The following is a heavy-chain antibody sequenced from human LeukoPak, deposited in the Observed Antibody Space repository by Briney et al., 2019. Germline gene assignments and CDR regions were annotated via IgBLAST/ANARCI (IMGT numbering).Heavy chain of an antibody. J-gene: IGHJ4*02. CDR3: AKVHNSGSYGAIDY. D-gene: IGHD1-26*01. CDR1: GFTFSSYA. V-gene: IGHV3-23*01. Sequence: QPGGSLRLSCAASGFTFSSYAMSWVRQAPGKGLEWVSAISGSGGSTYYADSVKGRFTIFRDNSKNTLYLQMNSLRAEGTAVYYCAKVHNSGSYGAIDYWDQGTLVTVSS. CDR2: ISGSGGST.